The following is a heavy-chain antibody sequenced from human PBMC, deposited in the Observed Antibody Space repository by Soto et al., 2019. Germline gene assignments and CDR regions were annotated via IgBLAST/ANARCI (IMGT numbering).Heavy chain of an antibody. CDR2: INPSGGST. D-gene: IGHD6-13*01. CDR1: GYTLSSFD. Sequence: GAPVKVSCKASGYTLSSFDIDLGRQAPGQGLEWMGIINPSGGSTSYAQKFQGRVTMTRDTSTSTVYMELSSLRSEDTAVYYCASTLAAGCLDYWGQGTLVTVSS. CDR3: ASTLAAGCLDY. J-gene: IGHJ4*02. V-gene: IGHV1-46*01.